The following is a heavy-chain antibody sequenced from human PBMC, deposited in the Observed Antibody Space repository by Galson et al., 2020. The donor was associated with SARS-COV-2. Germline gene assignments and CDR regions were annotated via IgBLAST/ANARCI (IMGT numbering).Heavy chain of an antibody. Sequence: GESLKISCVVSGFTFSSYGMHWVRQAPGKGLEWVAIISYDGTKKNYADSVKGRFTISRDNSKNTLYLEMNSLRAEDTAVYYCANLPTDSSGYYYGNPESFDIWGQGTMVTVSS. J-gene: IGHJ3*02. CDR2: ISYDGTKK. V-gene: IGHV3-30*18. CDR3: ANLPTDSSGYYYGNPESFDI. CDR1: GFTFSSYG. D-gene: IGHD3-22*01.